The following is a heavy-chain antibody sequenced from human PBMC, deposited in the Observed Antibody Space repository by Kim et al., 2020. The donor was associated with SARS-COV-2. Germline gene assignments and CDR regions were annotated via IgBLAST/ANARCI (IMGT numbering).Heavy chain of an antibody. V-gene: IGHV4-31*03. D-gene: IGHD6-13*01. CDR3: AMGIAAAGPFPGALNWFDA. CDR2: IYYSGST. J-gene: IGHJ5*02. CDR1: GGSISSGGYY. Sequence: SETLSLTCTVSGGSISSGGYYWSWIRQHPGKGLEWIGYIYYSGSTYYNPSLKSRVTISVDTSKNQFSLKLSSVTAADTAVYYCAMGIAAAGPFPGALNWFDAWGQGTLVTVSS.